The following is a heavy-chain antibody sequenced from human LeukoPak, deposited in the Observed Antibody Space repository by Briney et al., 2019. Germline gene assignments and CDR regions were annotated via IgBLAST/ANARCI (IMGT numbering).Heavy chain of an antibody. V-gene: IGHV5-51*01. Sequence: GASLEISCKGSGYRFTSYWIGWVRPMPGKGLEWMGIIYTGDSDTRYSPSFQGQVTISADKSISTAYLQWSSLKASDTAMYYCARRGMATITDAFDIWGQGTMVTVSS. D-gene: IGHD5-24*01. CDR3: ARRGMATITDAFDI. J-gene: IGHJ3*02. CDR1: GYRFTSYW. CDR2: IYTGDSDT.